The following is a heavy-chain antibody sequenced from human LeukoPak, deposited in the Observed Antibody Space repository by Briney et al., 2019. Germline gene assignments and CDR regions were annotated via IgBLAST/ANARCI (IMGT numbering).Heavy chain of an antibody. Sequence: GGSLRLSCTVSGFTFGDYAMSWVRQAPGKGLEWVGFIRNKGYGGTTEYAASVKGRFIISRDDSKNIAHLQMDSLETADTAVYYCTRDYYRGVPSGGFDYWGQGTLVTVSS. CDR3: TRDYYRGVPSGGFDY. V-gene: IGHV3-49*04. J-gene: IGHJ4*02. CDR2: IRNKGYGGTT. CDR1: GFTFGDYA. D-gene: IGHD3-10*01.